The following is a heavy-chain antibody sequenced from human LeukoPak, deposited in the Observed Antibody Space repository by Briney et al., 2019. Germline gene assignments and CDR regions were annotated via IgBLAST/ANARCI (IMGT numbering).Heavy chain of an antibody. CDR2: ISGSGGST. Sequence: GGSLRLSCAASGFTFSSYATSWVRQAPGKGLEWVSAISGSGGSTYYADSVKGRFTISRDNSKNMLYLQMNSLRTEDTAVYYCARVPNSSGWSADFWGQGTLVTVSS. D-gene: IGHD6-19*01. CDR1: GFTFSSYA. V-gene: IGHV3-23*01. J-gene: IGHJ4*02. CDR3: ARVPNSSGWSADF.